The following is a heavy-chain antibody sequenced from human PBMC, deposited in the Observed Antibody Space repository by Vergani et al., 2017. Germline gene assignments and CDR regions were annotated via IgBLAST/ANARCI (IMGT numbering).Heavy chain of an antibody. D-gene: IGHD3-10*01. Sequence: EVQLVESGGGLVQPGRSLRLSCAASGFTFSSYAMHWVRQAPGKGLEWVSGISWNSGSIGYADSVKGRFTISRDNAKNSLYLQMNSLRAEDTALYYCAKEAYGSGSYSSGYFDYWGQGTLVTVSS. CDR2: ISWNSGSI. CDR3: AKEAYGSGSYSSGYFDY. V-gene: IGHV3-9*01. CDR1: GFTFSSYA. J-gene: IGHJ4*02.